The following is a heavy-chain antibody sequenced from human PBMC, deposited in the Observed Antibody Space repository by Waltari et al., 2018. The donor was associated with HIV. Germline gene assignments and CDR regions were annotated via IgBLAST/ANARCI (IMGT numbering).Heavy chain of an antibody. Sequence: QVQLQESGPGLVKPSETLSAPCTVPGGSISSYYWSWIRQPQGKGLEWIWYIYDSGSTNYNPSLKSRVTISVDTSKNQFSLKLSSVTAADTAVYYCARDKRDGGNHRAYFDYWGQGSLVTVSS. CDR3: ARDKRDGGNHRAYFDY. V-gene: IGHV4-59*01. J-gene: IGHJ4*02. CDR2: IYDSGST. CDR1: GGSISSYY. D-gene: IGHD2-15*01.